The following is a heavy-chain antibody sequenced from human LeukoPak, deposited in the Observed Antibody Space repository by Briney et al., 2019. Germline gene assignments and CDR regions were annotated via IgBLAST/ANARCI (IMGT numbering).Heavy chain of an antibody. Sequence: ASVKVSCKASGYXFTTYYIHWVRQAPGQGLEWMGVINPSGGSTTYAQKFQGRVTMTRDTSTSTVYMELSSLRSEDTAVYYCARVIDFDWFLSPPDFWGQGTLVTVSS. D-gene: IGHD3-9*01. CDR1: GYXFTTYY. CDR2: INPSGGST. V-gene: IGHV1-46*01. J-gene: IGHJ4*02. CDR3: ARVIDFDWFLSPPDF.